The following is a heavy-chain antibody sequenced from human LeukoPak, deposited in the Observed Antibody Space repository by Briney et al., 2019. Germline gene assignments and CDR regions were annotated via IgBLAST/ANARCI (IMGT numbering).Heavy chain of an antibody. CDR1: GYTFTGYY. CDR3: ARDSTYCSGGSCYTSFDY. D-gene: IGHD2-15*01. Sequence: ASVKVSCKASGYTFTGYYMHWVRQAPGQGLEWMGWINPNSGGTNYAQKFQGRVTMTRDTSISTAYMELSRLRSDDTAVYYCARDSTYCSGGSCYTSFDYWGQGTLVTVSS. CDR2: INPNSGGT. V-gene: IGHV1-2*02. J-gene: IGHJ4*02.